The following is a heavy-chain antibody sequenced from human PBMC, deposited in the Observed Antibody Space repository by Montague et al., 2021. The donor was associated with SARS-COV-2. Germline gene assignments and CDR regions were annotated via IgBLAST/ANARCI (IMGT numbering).Heavy chain of an antibody. Sequence: FLRLSCAASGFTFSSYDMHWVRQATGKGLEWVSAIGTAGDTYYPGSVKGRFTISRENAKNSLYLQMNSLRAGDTAVYYCAGGDTAMVRGYYYYGMDVWGQGTTVTVSS. CDR3: AGGDTAMVRGYYYYGMDV. D-gene: IGHD5-18*01. CDR1: GFTFSSYD. J-gene: IGHJ6*02. CDR2: IGTAGDT. V-gene: IGHV3-13*04.